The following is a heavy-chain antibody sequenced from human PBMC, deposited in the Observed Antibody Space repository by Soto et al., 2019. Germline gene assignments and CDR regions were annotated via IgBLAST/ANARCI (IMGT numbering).Heavy chain of an antibody. V-gene: IGHV3-30*03. CDR1: GFTFSSYG. CDR3: ADAGPYGDLYYYDGMDV. Sequence: QVQLVESGGGVVQPGRSLRLSCAASGFTFSSYGMHWVRQAPGKGLERVAVISYDGSNKYYADSVKGRFTISRDNSKNTLYVQMNSLRAVDTAVYDCADAGPYGDLYYYDGMDVWGQGTTVTVSS. CDR2: ISYDGSNK. D-gene: IGHD4-17*01. J-gene: IGHJ6*02.